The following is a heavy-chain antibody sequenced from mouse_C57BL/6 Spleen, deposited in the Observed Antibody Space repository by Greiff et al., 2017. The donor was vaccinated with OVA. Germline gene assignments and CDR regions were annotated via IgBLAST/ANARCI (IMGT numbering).Heavy chain of an antibody. CDR3: AREGNKSAWFAY. Sequence: DVHLVESGGGLVKPGGSLKLSCAASGFTFSSYAMSWVRQTPEKRLEWVATISDGGSYTYYPDNVKGRFTISRDNAKNNLYLQMSHLKSEDTAMYYCAREGNKSAWFAYWGQGTLVTVSA. CDR1: GFTFSSYA. V-gene: IGHV5-4*01. J-gene: IGHJ3*01. CDR2: ISDGGSYT. D-gene: IGHD1-3*01.